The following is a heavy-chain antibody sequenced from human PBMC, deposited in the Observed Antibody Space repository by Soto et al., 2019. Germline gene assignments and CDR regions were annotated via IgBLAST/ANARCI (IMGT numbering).Heavy chain of an antibody. CDR2: ISYDGSNK. D-gene: IGHD6-13*01. CDR1: GFTFSSYA. Sequence: QVQLVESGGGVVQPGRSLRLSCAASGFTFSSYAMHWVREAPGKGLEWVAVISYDGSNKYYADSVKGRFTISRDNSKNTLYLQMNSLRAEDTAVYYCARGRSYSSPGRDPIEPWGQGTLVTVSS. CDR3: ARGRSYSSPGRDPIEP. J-gene: IGHJ5*02. V-gene: IGHV3-30-3*01.